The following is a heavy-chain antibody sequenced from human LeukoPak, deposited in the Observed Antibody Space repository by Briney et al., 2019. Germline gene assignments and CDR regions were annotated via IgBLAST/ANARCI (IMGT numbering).Heavy chain of an antibody. J-gene: IGHJ5*02. CDR3: ASSAGDYGDYNWFDP. V-gene: IGHV3-11*01. CDR1: GFTFSDYY. CDR2: ISSSGSTI. D-gene: IGHD4-17*01. Sequence: NPGGSLRLSCAASGFTFSDYYMSWIRQAPGKGLEWVSYISSSGSTIYYADSVKGRFTISRDNAKNSLYLQMNSLRAEDTAVYYCASSAGDYGDYNWFDPWGQGTLVTVSS.